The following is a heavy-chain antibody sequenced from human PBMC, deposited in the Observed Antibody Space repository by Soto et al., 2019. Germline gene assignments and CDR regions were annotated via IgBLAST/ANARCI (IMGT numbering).Heavy chain of an antibody. CDR2: ISGSGIST. CDR1: GFPFSFYS. CDR3: AKEPVGPDWYFDL. Sequence: PGGSLRLSCEASGFPFSFYSMNWVRQAPGKGLEWISGISGSGISTHYADSVKGRFTVSRDNSKNTLYLQMNSLRAEDTAVYNCAKEPVGPDWYFDLWGRGTLVTVSS. J-gene: IGHJ2*01. V-gene: IGHV3-23*01.